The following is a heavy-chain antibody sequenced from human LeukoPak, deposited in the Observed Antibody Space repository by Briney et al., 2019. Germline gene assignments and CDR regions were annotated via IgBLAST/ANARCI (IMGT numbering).Heavy chain of an antibody. CDR3: ARGIFRVAGTGVHY. V-gene: IGHV1-8*02. D-gene: IGHD6-19*01. CDR1: GYTFTGYH. J-gene: IGHJ4*02. Sequence: ASVKVSCKASGYTFTGYHIHWVRQAPGQGLEWMGRINPYSGDTGYAQKFQGRVTMTRNTSISTAYMELSSLRSEDTAVYYCARGIFRVAGTGVHYWGQGTLVTVSS. CDR2: INPYSGDT.